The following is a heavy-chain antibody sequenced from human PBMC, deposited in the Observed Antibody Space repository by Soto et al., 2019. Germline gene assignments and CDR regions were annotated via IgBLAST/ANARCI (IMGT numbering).Heavy chain of an antibody. V-gene: IGHV4-61*01. D-gene: IGHD3-3*01. J-gene: IGHJ4*02. CDR1: GGSVNIGTYY. CDR3: ASAVYDFWSGYYRPFDY. CDR2: IHYSGST. Sequence: SETLSLTCTVPGGSVNIGTYYWSWIRQPPGKGLEWIGFIHYSGSTNYNPSLKGRVTMSVDTSKNQFSLKLSSVTAADTAVYYCASAVYDFWSGYYRPFDYWGQGTLVTVSS.